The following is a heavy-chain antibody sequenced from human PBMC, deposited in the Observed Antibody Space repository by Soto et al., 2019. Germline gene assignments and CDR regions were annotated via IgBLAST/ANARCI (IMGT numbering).Heavy chain of an antibody. Sequence: EVQLVESGGGLVQPGGSLRLSCAASGFTFSSYSMNWVRQAPGKGLEWVSYISSSSSTIYYADSVKGRFTISRDNAKNSLYLQMNSLRDEDTAVYYCARDSLGYCSSTSCYTSPYYYYGMDVWGQGTTVTVSS. V-gene: IGHV3-48*02. J-gene: IGHJ6*02. D-gene: IGHD2-2*02. CDR2: ISSSSSTI. CDR3: ARDSLGYCSSTSCYTSPYYYYGMDV. CDR1: GFTFSSYS.